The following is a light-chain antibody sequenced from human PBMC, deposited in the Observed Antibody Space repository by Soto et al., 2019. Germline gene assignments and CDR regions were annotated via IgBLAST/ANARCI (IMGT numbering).Light chain of an antibody. V-gene: IGLV2-14*01. CDR1: SSDIGYYNY. J-gene: IGLJ1*01. Sequence: QSALAQPASVSGSPGQSITISCTGTSSDIGYYNYVSWFQQHPGKAPKLIISQVTNRPSGISTRFSGSKSGNTASLTISGLQAEDEADYYCSSYAGSNNFVFGSGTKGTVL. CDR3: SSYAGSNNFV. CDR2: QVT.